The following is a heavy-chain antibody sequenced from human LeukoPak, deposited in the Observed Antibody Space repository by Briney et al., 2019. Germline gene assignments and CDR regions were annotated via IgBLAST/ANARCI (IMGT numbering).Heavy chain of an antibody. CDR3: ARQGGQAEGIAAAGFQH. D-gene: IGHD6-13*01. J-gene: IGHJ1*01. CDR1: GGSISSYY. Sequence: PSETLSLTCTVSGGSISSYYWSWIRQPPGKGLEWIGYIYYSGSTNYNPSLKSRVTISVDTSKNQFSLKLSSVTAADTALYYCARQGGQAEGIAAAGFQHWGQGTLVTVSS. CDR2: IYYSGST. V-gene: IGHV4-59*08.